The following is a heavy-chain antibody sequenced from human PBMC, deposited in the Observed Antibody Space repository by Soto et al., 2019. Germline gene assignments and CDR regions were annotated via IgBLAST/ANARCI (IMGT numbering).Heavy chain of an antibody. D-gene: IGHD5-12*01. CDR3: VKSRGGNNFDFFD. CDR1: GFTFATYE. CDR2: ISGSATTI. Sequence: LRLSCAASGFTFATYEMIWVRQAPGKGLEWVASISGSATTIYYADSVKGRFTISRDNAKNSLYLQMSSLSADDTAVYYCVKSRGGNNFDFFDWGQGALVTVSS. J-gene: IGHJ4*02. V-gene: IGHV3-48*03.